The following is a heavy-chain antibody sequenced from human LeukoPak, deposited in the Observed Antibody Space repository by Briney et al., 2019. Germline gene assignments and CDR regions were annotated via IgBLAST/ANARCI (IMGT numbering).Heavy chain of an antibody. D-gene: IGHD3-10*01. Sequence: PGGSLRLSCAASGFTFSSYGMHWVRQAPGKGLEWVAVISYDGSSKNYADSVKGRFTISRDNSKNTLYLQMNSLRAEDTAVYYCAADRVWFGEIRAYFDYWGQGTLVTVSS. J-gene: IGHJ4*02. CDR3: AADRVWFGEIRAYFDY. V-gene: IGHV3-30*03. CDR1: GFTFSSYG. CDR2: ISYDGSSK.